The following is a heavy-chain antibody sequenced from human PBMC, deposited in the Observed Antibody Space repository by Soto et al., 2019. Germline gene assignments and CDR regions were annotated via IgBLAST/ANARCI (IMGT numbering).Heavy chain of an antibody. J-gene: IGHJ4*02. Sequence: GGSLRLSCAASGFAIRNYEMNWVRQAPGKGLEWVSYINSGGTSKKYTDSVEGRFTISRDTALNSLYLQMDSLRDENTAIYYCARENSGDAFDFWGQGILVTVSS. CDR2: INSGGTSK. CDR3: ARENSGDAFDF. D-gene: IGHD4-17*01. CDR1: GFAIRNYE. V-gene: IGHV3-48*03.